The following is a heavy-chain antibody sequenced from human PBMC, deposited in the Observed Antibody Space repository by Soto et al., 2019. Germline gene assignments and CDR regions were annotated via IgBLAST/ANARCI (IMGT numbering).Heavy chain of an antibody. V-gene: IGHV4-39*01. CDR1: GGSISSSSYY. CDR3: ARLFYSGSDLASEY. J-gene: IGHJ4*02. Sequence: SETLSLTCTVSGGSISSSSYYWGWIRQPPGKGLEWIGSIYYSGSTYYNPSLKSRVTISVDTSKNRFSLKLSSVTAADTAVYYCARLFYSGSDLASEYWGQGTLVTVSS. CDR2: IYYSGST. D-gene: IGHD5-12*01.